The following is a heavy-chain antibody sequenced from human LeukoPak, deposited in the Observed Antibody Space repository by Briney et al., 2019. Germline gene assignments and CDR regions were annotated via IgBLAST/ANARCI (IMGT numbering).Heavy chain of an antibody. CDR2: IITIFGTA. V-gene: IGHV1-69*05. CDR1: GGTFSSYA. Sequence: SVKVSCKASGGTFSSYAISWVRQAPGQGLEWMGGIITIFGTANYAQKFQGRVTITTDESTSTAYMELSSLRSEDTAVYYCARDLGDYYYMDVWGKGTTVTVSS. J-gene: IGHJ6*03. CDR3: ARDLGDYYYMDV.